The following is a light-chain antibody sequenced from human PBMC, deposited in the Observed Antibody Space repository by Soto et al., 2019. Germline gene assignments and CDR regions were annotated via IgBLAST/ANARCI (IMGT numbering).Light chain of an antibody. V-gene: IGKV1-39*01. CDR2: AAS. CDR1: QSISDY. CDR3: QHSYITPRT. J-gene: IGKJ1*01. Sequence: DIQMTQSPSSLSASVGDRVTIACRASQSISDYLNWYQQKPGKAPKLLLYAASTLQSGVPSRFSGSGSGTDFTLTIRGLQPEDFATDVCQHSYITPRTFCQGTRVEV.